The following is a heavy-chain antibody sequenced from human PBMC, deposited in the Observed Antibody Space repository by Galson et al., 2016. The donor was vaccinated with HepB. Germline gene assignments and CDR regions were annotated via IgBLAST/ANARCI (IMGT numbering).Heavy chain of an antibody. CDR1: GFTVSSYY. J-gene: IGHJ6*02. CDR3: SSHSDHSSAYYYGMDV. D-gene: IGHD3-22*01. V-gene: IGHV3-53*01. Sequence: SLRLSCAASGFTVSSYYMSWVRQAPGKGLEWDSVIYSGDTTYYADSVKGRFTISRENSKTTLYLKMNRLRAEDTAVYYCSSHSDHSSAYYYGMDVWVQGTTVTVSS. CDR2: IYSGDTT.